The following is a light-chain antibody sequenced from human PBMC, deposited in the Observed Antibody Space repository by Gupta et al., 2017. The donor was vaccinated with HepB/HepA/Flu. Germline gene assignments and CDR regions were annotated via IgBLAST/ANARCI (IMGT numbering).Light chain of an antibody. J-gene: IGLJ3*02. Sequence: NFMLTQPHSVSESPGQTVPISCTGSSGSIASNYVQWYQQSPGTAPTTVIYEDNQRPSGVPDRFSGSIDSSSNSASLTISGLKTEDEADYYCQSYDSSNQWVFGGGTKLTVL. CDR3: QSYDSSNQWV. V-gene: IGLV6-57*02. CDR1: SGSIASNY. CDR2: EDN.